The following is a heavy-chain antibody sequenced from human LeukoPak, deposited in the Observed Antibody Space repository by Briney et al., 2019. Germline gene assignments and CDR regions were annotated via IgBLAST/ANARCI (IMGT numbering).Heavy chain of an antibody. V-gene: IGHV4-59*01. CDR1: GDSISSYY. CDR2: IYYSGST. Sequence: PSETLSPTCTVSGDSISSYYWSWIRQPPGKGLEWIGYIYYSGSTNYNPSLKSRVTISLDTSKNQFSLKLSSVTAADTAVYYCARPAYYYGMDVWGQGTTVTVSS. CDR3: ARPAYYYGMDV. J-gene: IGHJ6*02.